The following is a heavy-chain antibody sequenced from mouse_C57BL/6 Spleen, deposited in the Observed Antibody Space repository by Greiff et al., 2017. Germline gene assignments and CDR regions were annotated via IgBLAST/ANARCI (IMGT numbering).Heavy chain of an antibody. D-gene: IGHD2-1*01. CDR3: VRQGNFYYFDY. CDR1: GFSFNTYA. V-gene: IGHV10-1*01. Sequence: EVQLVESGGGLVQPKGSLKLSCAASGFSFNTYAMNWVRQAPGKGLEWVARIRSKSNNYATYYADSVKDRFTISRDDSESMLYLQMNNLKTEDTAMYYCVRQGNFYYFDYWGQGTTLTVSS. J-gene: IGHJ2*01. CDR2: IRSKSNNYAT.